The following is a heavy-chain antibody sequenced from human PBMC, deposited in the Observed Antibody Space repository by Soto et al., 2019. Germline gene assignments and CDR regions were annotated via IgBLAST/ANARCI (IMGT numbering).Heavy chain of an antibody. D-gene: IGHD3-3*01. Sequence: SETLSLTCTVSGGSISSSSYYWGWIRQPPGKGLEWIGSIYYSGSTYYNPSLKSRVTISVDTSKNQFSLKLSPVTAADTAVYYCARYYDFWSGYPDAFDYWGQGTLVTVSS. J-gene: IGHJ4*02. CDR1: GGSISSSSYY. CDR3: ARYYDFWSGYPDAFDY. V-gene: IGHV4-39*01. CDR2: IYYSGST.